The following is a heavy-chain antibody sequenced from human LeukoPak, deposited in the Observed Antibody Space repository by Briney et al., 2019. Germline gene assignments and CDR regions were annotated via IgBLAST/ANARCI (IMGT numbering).Heavy chain of an antibody. J-gene: IGHJ4*02. CDR1: GFTFSSYG. D-gene: IGHD6-6*01. V-gene: IGHV3-21*01. CDR2: ISGSSSYI. Sequence: PGGSLRLSCAASGFTFSSYGMNWVRQAPGKGLEWVSSISGSSSYIYYADSVKGRFTISRDNAKNSLYLQMNSLRAEDTAVYYCARGPYSSSWGFFDYWGQGTLVTVSS. CDR3: ARGPYSSSWGFFDY.